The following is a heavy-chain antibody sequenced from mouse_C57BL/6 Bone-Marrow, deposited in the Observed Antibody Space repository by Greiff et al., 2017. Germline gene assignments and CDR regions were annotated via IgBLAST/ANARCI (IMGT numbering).Heavy chain of an antibody. CDR3: VRQARYAMDY. J-gene: IGHJ4*01. CDR1: GFSFNTYA. Sequence: EVHLVESGGGLVQPKGSLKLSCAASGFSFNTYAMNWVRQAPGKGLEWVARIRSKSNNYATYYADSVKDRFTISSDDSESMLYLQMNNLKTEDTAMYYCVRQARYAMDYWGQGTSVTFSS. V-gene: IGHV10-1*01. CDR2: IRSKSNNYAT.